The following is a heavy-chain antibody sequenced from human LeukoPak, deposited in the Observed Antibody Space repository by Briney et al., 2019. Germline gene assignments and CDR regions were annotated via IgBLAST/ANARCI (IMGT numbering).Heavy chain of an antibody. D-gene: IGHD3-3*01. J-gene: IGHJ3*02. V-gene: IGHV5-51*01. Sequence: ESLKISCKGSGYSFTTYWIGWVRQMPGKGLEWMAIIYPGDSDTRYSPSFQGQVTISADKSISTAYLQWSSLKASDTAMYYCARQRRVAIFLKTHDAFDTWGQGTMVTVSS. CDR1: GYSFTTYW. CDR2: IYPGDSDT. CDR3: ARQRRVAIFLKTHDAFDT.